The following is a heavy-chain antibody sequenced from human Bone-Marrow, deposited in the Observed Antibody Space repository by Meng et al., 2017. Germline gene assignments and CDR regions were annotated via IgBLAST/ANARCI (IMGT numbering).Heavy chain of an antibody. CDR1: GGSISSGSYY. Sequence: SETLSLTCTVSGGSISSGSYYWSWIRQPAGKGLEWIGRIYTSGSTNYNPSLKSRVTMSVDTSKNQFSLKLSSVTAADTAVYYCARLGYSSGWYRSYYYGMDVWGQGTTVTVSS. V-gene: IGHV4-61*02. D-gene: IGHD6-19*01. CDR2: IYTSGST. CDR3: ARLGYSSGWYRSYYYGMDV. J-gene: IGHJ6*02.